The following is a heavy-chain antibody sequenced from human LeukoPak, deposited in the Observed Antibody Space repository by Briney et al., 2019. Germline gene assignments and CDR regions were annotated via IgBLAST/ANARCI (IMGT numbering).Heavy chain of an antibody. CDR3: ARGSFAPILTGYYNVVWFDP. Sequence: ASVKVSCKASGYIFTGYYIHWVRQAPGQGLEWMGWIEPNRGGTTYAQKFQGRVTMTRDTSISTAYMELSRLRSDDTAVYYCARGSFAPILTGYYNVVWFDPWGQGSLVTVSS. D-gene: IGHD3-9*01. CDR1: GYIFTGYY. J-gene: IGHJ5*01. V-gene: IGHV1-2*02. CDR2: IEPNRGGT.